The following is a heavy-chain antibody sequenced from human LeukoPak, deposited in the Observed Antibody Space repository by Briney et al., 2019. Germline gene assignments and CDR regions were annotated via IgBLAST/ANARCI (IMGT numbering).Heavy chain of an antibody. CDR2: IRYDGSNK. CDR1: GFTFSSYG. V-gene: IGHV3-30*02. CDR3: AKDRGVPAAFDY. D-gene: IGHD3-10*01. J-gene: IGHJ4*02. Sequence: GGSLRLSCAASGFTFSSYGMHWVRQAPGKGLEWVAFIRYDGSNKYYADSVKGRFTISRDNSKNTLYLQMNSLRAEDTAVYYCAKDRGVPAAFDYWGQGTLVTVSS.